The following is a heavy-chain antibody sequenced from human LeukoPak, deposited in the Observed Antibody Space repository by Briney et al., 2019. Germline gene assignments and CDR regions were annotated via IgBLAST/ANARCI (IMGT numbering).Heavy chain of an antibody. D-gene: IGHD6-13*01. CDR1: GFTVSSYY. CDR3: ARDAGYSSSWFWDY. CDR2: IRIGGGST. Sequence: GGSLRLSCAASGFTVSSYYMHWVRQAPGKGLEWLSFIRIGGGSTYYADSVKGRFTISRDNSKNTLYLQMNSLRVEDTAVYYCARDAGYSSSWFWDYWGQGTLVTVSS. V-gene: IGHV3-66*01. J-gene: IGHJ4*02.